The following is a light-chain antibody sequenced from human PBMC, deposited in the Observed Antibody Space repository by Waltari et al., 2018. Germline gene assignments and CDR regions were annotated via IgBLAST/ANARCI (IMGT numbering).Light chain of an antibody. CDR3: QQRSNWLALT. Sequence: EIVLTQSPATLSLSPGERATLSCRASQSVSSYLAWYQQKPGQAPRLLIYDASNRATGIPARFSGSGSGTDFTLTISSLEPEDFAVYYCQQRSNWLALTFGGGTKVGIK. CDR1: QSVSSY. CDR2: DAS. J-gene: IGKJ4*01. V-gene: IGKV3-11*01.